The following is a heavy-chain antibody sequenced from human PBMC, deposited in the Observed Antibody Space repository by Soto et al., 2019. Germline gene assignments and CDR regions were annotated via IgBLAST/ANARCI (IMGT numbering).Heavy chain of an antibody. Sequence: GSLRLSCAASGFTFSSYAMSWVRQAPGKGLEWVSAISGSGGSTYYADSVKGRFTISRDNSKNTLYLQMNSLRAEDTAVYYCAKDSTTVTTSDAYYYYGMDVWGQGTTVTVSS. J-gene: IGHJ6*02. D-gene: IGHD4-17*01. V-gene: IGHV3-23*01. CDR2: ISGSGGST. CDR3: AKDSTTVTTSDAYYYYGMDV. CDR1: GFTFSSYA.